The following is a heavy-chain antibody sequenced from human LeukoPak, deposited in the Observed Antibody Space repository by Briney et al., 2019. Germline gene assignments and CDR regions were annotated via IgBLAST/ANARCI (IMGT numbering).Heavy chain of an antibody. D-gene: IGHD3-10*01. J-gene: IGHJ6*03. CDR2: INHSGST. CDR1: GGSFSGYY. CDR3: ARDRGSKSALGNYYYMDV. V-gene: IGHV4-34*01. Sequence: SETLSLTCAVYGGSFSGYYWSWIRQPPGKGLEWIGEINHSGSTNYNPSLKSRVTISVDTSKNQFSLKLSSVTAADTAVYYCARDRGSKSALGNYYYMDVWGKGTTVTVSS.